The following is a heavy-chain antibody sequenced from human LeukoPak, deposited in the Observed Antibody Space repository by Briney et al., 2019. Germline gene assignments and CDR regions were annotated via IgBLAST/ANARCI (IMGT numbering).Heavy chain of an antibody. J-gene: IGHJ4*02. D-gene: IGHD6-25*01. CDR2: IYYSGST. CDR3: ARGIYESGPRIAAAGTDY. CDR1: GGSISSSSYY. Sequence: PSETLSLTCTVSGGSISSSSYYWGWIRQPPGKGLEWIGSIYYSGSTYYNPSLKSRVTISVDTSKNQFSLKLSSVTAADTAVYYCARGIYESGPRIAAAGTDYWGQGTLVTVSS. V-gene: IGHV4-39*01.